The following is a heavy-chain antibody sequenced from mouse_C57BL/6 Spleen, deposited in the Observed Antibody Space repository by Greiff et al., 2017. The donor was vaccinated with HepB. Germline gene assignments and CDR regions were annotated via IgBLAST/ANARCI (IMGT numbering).Heavy chain of an antibody. D-gene: IGHD1-1*01. J-gene: IGHJ4*01. CDR1: GFTFSNYW. CDR3: AGDDSRYNAMDY. CDR2: IRLKSDNYAT. V-gene: IGHV6-3*01. Sequence: EVKLVESGGGLVQPGGSMKLSCVASGFTFSNYWMNWVRQSPEKGLEWVAQIRLKSDNYATHYAESVKGRFTISRDDSKSSVYLQMNNLRAEDTGNYYSAGDDSRYNAMDYWGQRTSVTVSS.